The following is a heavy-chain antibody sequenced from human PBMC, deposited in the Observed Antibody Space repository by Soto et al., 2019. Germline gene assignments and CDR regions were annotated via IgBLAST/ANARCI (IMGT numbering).Heavy chain of an antibody. D-gene: IGHD6-19*01. V-gene: IGHV3-30*18. J-gene: IGHJ4*02. CDR1: GFTFSSYG. CDR2: ISYDGSNK. CDR3: AKDPTRQGWYYFDY. Sequence: GESLKISCAASGFTFSSYGMHWVRQAPGKGLEWVAVISYDGSNKYYADSVKGRFTISRDNSKNTLYLQMNSLRAEDTAVYYCAKDPTRQGWYYFDYWGQGTLVTVSS.